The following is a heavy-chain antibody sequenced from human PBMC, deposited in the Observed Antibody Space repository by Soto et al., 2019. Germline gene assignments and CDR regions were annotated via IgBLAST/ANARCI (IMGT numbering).Heavy chain of an antibody. CDR3: ARGAYCSGGSCYSTNWYFDL. CDR1: GGSISSGGYY. J-gene: IGHJ2*01. V-gene: IGHV4-31*03. CDR2: IYYSGST. D-gene: IGHD2-15*01. Sequence: QVQLQESGPGLVKPSQTLSLTCTDSGGSISSGGYYWSWIRQHPGKGLEWIGYIYYSGSTYYNPSLKSRVTISVDTSKNQFSLKLSSVTAADTAVYYCARGAYCSGGSCYSTNWYFDLWGRGTLVTVSS.